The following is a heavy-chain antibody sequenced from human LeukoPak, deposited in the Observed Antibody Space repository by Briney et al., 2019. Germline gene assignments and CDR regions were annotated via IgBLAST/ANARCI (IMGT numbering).Heavy chain of an antibody. Sequence: ASVKVSCKASGYTFTSYYMHWVRQAPGQGLEWMGIINPSGGSTSYAQKFQGRVTMTRDTSTSTVYMELSSLRSEDTAVYYCALGVVPAAAEGGFDYWGQGTLVTV. CDR3: ALGVVPAAAEGGFDY. CDR2: INPSGGST. V-gene: IGHV1-46*01. CDR1: GYTFTSYY. D-gene: IGHD2-2*01. J-gene: IGHJ4*02.